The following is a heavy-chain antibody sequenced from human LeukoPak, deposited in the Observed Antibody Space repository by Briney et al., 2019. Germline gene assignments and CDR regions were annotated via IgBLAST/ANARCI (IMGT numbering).Heavy chain of an antibody. D-gene: IGHD3-16*01. CDR1: GFTFDDYA. J-gene: IGHJ4*02. CDR3: AARPVWGAFDY. CDR2: ISGSGGST. V-gene: IGHV3-23*01. Sequence: GGSLRLSCAASGFTFDDYAMSWVRQAPGKGLEWVSAISGSGGSTYYADSVKGRFTISRDNSKDTLYLQMNSLRAEDTAVYYCAARPVWGAFDYWGQGTLVTVSS.